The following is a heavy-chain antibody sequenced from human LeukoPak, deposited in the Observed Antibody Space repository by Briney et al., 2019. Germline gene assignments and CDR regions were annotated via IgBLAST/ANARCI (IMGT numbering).Heavy chain of an antibody. J-gene: IGHJ1*01. Sequence: PGGALRLSCVVSGFTLNRCWMNWVRQAPGKGLEWVAHINPDGRDTYYVDSVKGRFTISRDNAQNSMYLQMNSLRVEDTAVYYCTSWGDTTAEYFQRWGQSTLVTVSS. CDR3: TSWGDTTAEYFQR. CDR1: GFTLNRCW. V-gene: IGHV3-7*01. CDR2: INPDGRDT. D-gene: IGHD2-21*02.